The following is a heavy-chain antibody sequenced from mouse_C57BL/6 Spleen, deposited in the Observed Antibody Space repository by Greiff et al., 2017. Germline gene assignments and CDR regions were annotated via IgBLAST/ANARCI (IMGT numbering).Heavy chain of an antibody. CDR2: IDPETGGT. CDR3: TRKGYGSSYEAY. Sequence: VHLVESGAELVRPGASVTLSCKASGYTFTDYEMHWVKQTPVHGLEWIGAIDPETGGTAYNQKFKGKAILTADKSSSTAYMELRSLTSEDSAVYYCTRKGYGSSYEAYWGQGTLVTVSA. D-gene: IGHD1-1*01. CDR1: GYTFTDYE. J-gene: IGHJ3*01. V-gene: IGHV1-15*01.